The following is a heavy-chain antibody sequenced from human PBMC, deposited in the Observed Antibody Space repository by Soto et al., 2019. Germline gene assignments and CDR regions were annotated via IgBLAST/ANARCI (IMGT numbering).Heavy chain of an antibody. Sequence: PGGSLRLSCAASGFTFSNFWMHWVRQAPGKGPVWVSRINGDGSSTSHADSVKGRFTISRDNAENTLSLQMSGLRAEDTAVYYCARAQLLPDDAFDAWGRGTVVTVSS. V-gene: IGHV3-74*01. CDR3: ARAQLLPDDAFDA. CDR2: INGDGSST. D-gene: IGHD2-2*01. CDR1: GFTFSNFW. J-gene: IGHJ3*01.